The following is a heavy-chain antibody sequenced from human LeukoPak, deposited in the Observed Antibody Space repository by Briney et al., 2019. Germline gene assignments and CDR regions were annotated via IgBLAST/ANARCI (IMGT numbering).Heavy chain of an antibody. CDR2: IYYSGST. CDR3: ARAKSGWYYFDY. D-gene: IGHD6-19*01. Sequence: PSETLSLTCTVSGDSLGSGSYYWGWIGQPPGKGLEWIGTIYYSGSTYYNPSLRSRLTISVDTSKSQFSLRLSSVTAADTAVYHCARAKSGWYYFDYWGQGTLVTVSS. V-gene: IGHV4-39*07. CDR1: GDSLGSGSYY. J-gene: IGHJ4*02.